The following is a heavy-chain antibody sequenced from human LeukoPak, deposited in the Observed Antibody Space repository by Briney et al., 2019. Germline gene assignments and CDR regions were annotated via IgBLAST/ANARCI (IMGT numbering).Heavy chain of an antibody. J-gene: IGHJ5*02. D-gene: IGHD5-18*01. CDR1: GFSFSSYT. V-gene: IGHV3-23*01. CDR3: AKGASHDTVDWFDP. Sequence: GGSLRLSCTASGFSFSSYTMMWVRQAPGKGLEWVSTLTSSDGAAYYADSVKGRFSISRGNSKDTLYLQMNSLGPEDTAVYYCAKGASHDTVDWFDPWGQGTLVSVSS. CDR2: LTSSDGAA.